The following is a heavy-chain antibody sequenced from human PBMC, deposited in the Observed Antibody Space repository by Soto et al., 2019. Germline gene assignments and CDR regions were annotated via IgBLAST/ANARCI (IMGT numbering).Heavy chain of an antibody. V-gene: IGHV3-30-3*01. CDR3: ARNYYGSGSYLGPFGY. CDR2: ISHDGTNK. J-gene: IGHJ4*02. CDR1: GFTFSNFA. D-gene: IGHD3-10*01. Sequence: GGSLRLSCAASGFTFSNFAIHWVRQAPGKGLEWVAVISHDGTNKYYADSVKGRFTISRDNSNNTLYLQMNSLRAEDTAVYYCARNYYGSGSYLGPFGYWGQGTLVTVSS.